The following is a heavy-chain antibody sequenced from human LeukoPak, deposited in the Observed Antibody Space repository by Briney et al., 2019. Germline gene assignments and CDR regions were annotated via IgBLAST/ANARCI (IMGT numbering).Heavy chain of an antibody. CDR3: AKDIVGRPRRDY. CDR2: ISWNSGSI. Sequence: GGSLRLSCAASGFTFSSYAMSWVRQAPGKGLEWVSGISWNSGSIGYADSVKGRFTISRDNAKNSLYLQMNSLRAEDTALYYCAKDIVGRPRRDYWGQGTLVTVSS. J-gene: IGHJ4*02. CDR1: GFTFSSYA. V-gene: IGHV3-9*01. D-gene: IGHD6-6*01.